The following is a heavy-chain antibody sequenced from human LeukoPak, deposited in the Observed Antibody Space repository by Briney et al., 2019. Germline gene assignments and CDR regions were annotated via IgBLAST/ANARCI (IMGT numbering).Heavy chain of an antibody. CDR3: ARDLSAARGP. Sequence: GGSLRLSCAASGFTFSRYSMNWVRQAPGKGLEWVSSISSSSSYIYYADSVTGPFTISRDNAKNSLYLQMNSLRAEDTAVYYCARDLSAARGPWGQGTLVTVSS. J-gene: IGHJ4*02. V-gene: IGHV3-21*01. D-gene: IGHD6-6*01. CDR1: GFTFSRYS. CDR2: ISSSSSYI.